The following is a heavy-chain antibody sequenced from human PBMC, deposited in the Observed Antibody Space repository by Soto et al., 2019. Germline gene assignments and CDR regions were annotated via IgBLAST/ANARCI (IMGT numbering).Heavy chain of an antibody. CDR3: ERVRRTSGYYYGY. CDR1: GFTFSDYG. D-gene: IGHD3-22*01. V-gene: IGHV3-23*01. J-gene: IGHJ4*02. Sequence: GGSLRLSCAAPGFTFSDYGMSWVRQAPGKGLEWVSAISGSGSTFYADSVKGRFTISRDNSKNTLYLQMSSLRSEDTAVYYCERVRRTSGYYYGYWGQGTPVTVSS. CDR2: ISGSGST.